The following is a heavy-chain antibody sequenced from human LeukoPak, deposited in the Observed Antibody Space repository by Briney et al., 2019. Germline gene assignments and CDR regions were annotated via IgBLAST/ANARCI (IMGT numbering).Heavy chain of an antibody. D-gene: IGHD1-26*01. J-gene: IGHJ6*01. CDR1: GFTASSNY. Sequence: VGSLRLSCAASGFTASSNYMNWGRQAPGKGLEWVSVIYSGGSTIYADSVKGRFTISRDSSKNTLYLQMNSLRAEDTAVYYCARDPVGAIGYGMDVWGQGTTVTVSS. V-gene: IGHV3-66*01. CDR3: ARDPVGAIGYGMDV. CDR2: IYSGGST.